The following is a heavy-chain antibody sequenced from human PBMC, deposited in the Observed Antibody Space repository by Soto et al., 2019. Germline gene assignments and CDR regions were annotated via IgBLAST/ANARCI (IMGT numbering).Heavy chain of an antibody. V-gene: IGHV1-69*02. CDR1: GGTFSSYT. CDR2: IIPILGIA. D-gene: IGHD7-27*01. Sequence: QVQLVQSGAEVKKPGSSVKVSCKASGGTFSSYTISWVRQAPGQGLEWMGRIIPILGIANYAQKFQGRVTITADKTTSTAHMERSSLRSEDTAVYYGARGTSYGGNWGAFELWGQGTMVTVSS. J-gene: IGHJ3*01. CDR3: ARGTSYGGNWGAFEL.